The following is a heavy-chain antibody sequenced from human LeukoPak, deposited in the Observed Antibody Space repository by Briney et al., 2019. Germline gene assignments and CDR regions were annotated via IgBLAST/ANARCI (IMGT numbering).Heavy chain of an antibody. CDR3: ERDSEAAVVAAGKNYYNYGMDV. D-gene: IGHD6-13*01. Sequence: PGGSLRLSCAASGFTFNTYSMTWVRQAPGKGLEWVSSIRTGRSYIYYVDSVKGRFTISRDNAKNSLYLQMSSLRAEDTAVYYCERDSEAAVVAAGKNYYNYGMDVWGQGTTVTVSS. V-gene: IGHV3-21*01. CDR2: IRTGRSYI. CDR1: GFTFNTYS. J-gene: IGHJ6*02.